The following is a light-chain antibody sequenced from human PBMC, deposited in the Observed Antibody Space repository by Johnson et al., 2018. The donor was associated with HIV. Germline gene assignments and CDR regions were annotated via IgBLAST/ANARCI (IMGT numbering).Light chain of an antibody. CDR2: DNN. CDR1: SSNIGNNY. V-gene: IGLV1-51*01. J-gene: IGLJ1*01. Sequence: QSVLTQPHSVSAAPGQKVTISCSGSSSNIGNNYVSWYQQLPGTAPKLLIYDNNKRPSGIPDRFSGSQSGTSATLGITGLQTGDEADYYCGTWDSSLSAFYVFGTGTKVTVL. CDR3: GTWDSSLSAFYV.